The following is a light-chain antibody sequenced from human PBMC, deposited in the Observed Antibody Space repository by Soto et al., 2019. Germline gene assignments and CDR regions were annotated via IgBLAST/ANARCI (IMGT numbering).Light chain of an antibody. V-gene: IGLV2-14*01. CDR3: SSYTSGTPLYV. CDR1: SSDVGGYNY. CDR2: ASS. J-gene: IGLJ1*01. Sequence: QSVLTQPASVSGSPGQSITISCTGTSSDVGGYNYVSWYQHHAGKAPRLMIYASSNRPSGVSHRFSGSRSGNTASLTISGLQAEDEADYYCSSYTSGTPLYVFGTGTKLTVL.